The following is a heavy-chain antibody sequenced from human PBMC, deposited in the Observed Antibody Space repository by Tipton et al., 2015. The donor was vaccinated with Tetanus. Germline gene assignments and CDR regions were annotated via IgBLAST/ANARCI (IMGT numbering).Heavy chain of an antibody. V-gene: IGHV4-34*01. J-gene: IGHJ3*02. D-gene: IGHD1-14*01. CDR2: INQRGTA. Sequence: TLSLTCAVSGGSFSDFYWSWIRXVPGQGXVVIGEINQRGTANKNPSLKSRVTMSVDTSNKQFSLRLDSVTAADTAVYFCARRRYTGNRGGFDIWGQGTLVTVSS. CDR3: ARRRYTGNRGGFDI. CDR1: GGSFSDFY.